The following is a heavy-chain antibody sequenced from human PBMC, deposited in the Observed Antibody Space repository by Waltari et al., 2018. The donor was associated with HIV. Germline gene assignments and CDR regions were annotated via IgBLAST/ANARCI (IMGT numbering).Heavy chain of an antibody. Sequence: QITLKESGPTLVKPTQTLTLTCTFSGFSLSTTGVGVAWIRQSPGKALEWLALIDWNDDKRYSPSLKSRLTITKDTSKNLVVLRMTNVDPVDTATYYCAHTLGYCSGGTLAQGCWLYWGQGTLVTVSS. CDR1: GFSLSTTGVG. CDR3: AHTLGYCSGGTLAQGCWLY. CDR2: IDWNDDK. J-gene: IGHJ4*02. D-gene: IGHD2-15*01. V-gene: IGHV2-5*01.